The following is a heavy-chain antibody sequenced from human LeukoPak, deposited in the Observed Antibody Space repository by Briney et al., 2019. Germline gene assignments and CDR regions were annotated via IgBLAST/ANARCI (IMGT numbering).Heavy chain of an antibody. Sequence: PGGSLRLSCAASGFTFSDYYMSWIRQAPGKGLEWFSYISSSGSTIYYADSVKGRFTISRDNAKNSLYLQMNSLRAEDTAVYYCARGYCSGGSCYNIDYWGQGTLVTVSS. CDR1: GFTFSDYY. CDR3: ARGYCSGGSCYNIDY. V-gene: IGHV3-11*01. J-gene: IGHJ4*02. CDR2: ISSSGSTI. D-gene: IGHD2-15*01.